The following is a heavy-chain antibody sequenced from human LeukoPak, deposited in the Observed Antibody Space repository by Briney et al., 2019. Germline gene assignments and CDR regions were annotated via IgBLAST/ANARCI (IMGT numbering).Heavy chain of an antibody. CDR2: ISAYNGNT. V-gene: IGHV1-18*01. CDR1: GGTFSRYA. Sequence: GSSVKVCWKASGGTFSRYAISWVRQAPGQGLEWRGWISAYNGNTNYAQKLQGRVTMTTETSTSTAYMELRSLRSDDTAVYYCARVGNYYDSSGYLDYWGQGTLVTVSS. D-gene: IGHD3-22*01. CDR3: ARVGNYYDSSGYLDY. J-gene: IGHJ4*02.